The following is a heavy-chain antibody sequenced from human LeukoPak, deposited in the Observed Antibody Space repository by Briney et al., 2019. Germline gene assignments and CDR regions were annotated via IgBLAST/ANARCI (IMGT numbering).Heavy chain of an antibody. CDR1: GGSISSNY. D-gene: IGHD3-3*01. CDR2: IYSGGST. Sequence: ETLSLTCTVSGGSISSNYMSWVRQAPGKGLEWVSVIYSGGSTYYADSVKSRFTISRDNSKNTLYLQMHSLRAEDAAVYYCARVDNGARYDFWSGYSGYYYYMDVWGKGTTVTVSS. CDR3: ARVDNGARYDFWSGYSGYYYYMDV. V-gene: IGHV3-53*01. J-gene: IGHJ6*03.